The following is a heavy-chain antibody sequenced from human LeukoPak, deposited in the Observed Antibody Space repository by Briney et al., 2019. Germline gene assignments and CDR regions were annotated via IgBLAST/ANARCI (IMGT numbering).Heavy chain of an antibody. J-gene: IGHJ3*02. CDR2: IYNSGST. V-gene: IGHV4-59*08. Sequence: SETLSLTCTVSGGSISSYYWSWIRQPPGKGLEWIGYIYNSGSTNYNPSLKSRVTTSVDTSKNEFSLKLSSVTAADMAVYYCARHRGAARPGSDAFDIWGQGTMVTVSS. CDR1: GGSISSYY. D-gene: IGHD6-6*01. CDR3: ARHRGAARPGSDAFDI.